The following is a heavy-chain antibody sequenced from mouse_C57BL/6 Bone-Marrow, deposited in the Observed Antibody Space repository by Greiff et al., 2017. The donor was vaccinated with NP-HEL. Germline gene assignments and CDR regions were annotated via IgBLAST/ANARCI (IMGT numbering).Heavy chain of an antibody. V-gene: IGHV14-4*01. D-gene: IGHD1-1*02. CDR2: IASENGDT. J-gene: IGHJ4*01. CDR3: TTGGGSPYAMDY. CDR1: GFTITDDY. Sequence: VQLKESGAELVRPGASVTLSCTVSGFTITDDYMHWVKQRPEQGLEWIGWIASENGDTNYAPKFQGKATITAATSSNTAYLQLSSLTSEDTAVYSYTTGGGSPYAMDYWGRGTSVTVSS.